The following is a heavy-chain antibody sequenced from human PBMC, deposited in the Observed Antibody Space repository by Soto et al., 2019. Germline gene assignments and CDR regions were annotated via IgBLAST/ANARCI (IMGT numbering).Heavy chain of an antibody. Sequence: QVQLQESGPGLVKPSQTLSLTCTVSGGSISSGGYYWSWIRQHPGKGLEWSGYIYYSGSTYYNPSLKSRVTLSVHTSKNHFSLKLSSVTAADTAVYYCARGRIAVAGGGDWFDPWGQGTLVTVSS. CDR3: ARGRIAVAGGGDWFDP. CDR1: GGSISSGGYY. CDR2: IYYSGST. J-gene: IGHJ5*02. D-gene: IGHD6-19*01. V-gene: IGHV4-31*03.